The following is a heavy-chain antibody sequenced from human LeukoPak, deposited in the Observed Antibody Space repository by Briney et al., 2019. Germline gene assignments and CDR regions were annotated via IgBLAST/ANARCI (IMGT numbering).Heavy chain of an antibody. CDR1: GGSVSSYY. Sequence: SETLSLTCTVSGGSVSSYYWSWIRQPPGKGLECVGYIYYSGNTNYNPSLKSRVTISVDTSKNQFSLKLTSVIAADTAVYYCARQDYYDSSGYYAYYFDYWGQGTLVTVSS. J-gene: IGHJ4*02. V-gene: IGHV4-59*02. D-gene: IGHD3-22*01. CDR2: IYYSGNT. CDR3: ARQDYYDSSGYYAYYFDY.